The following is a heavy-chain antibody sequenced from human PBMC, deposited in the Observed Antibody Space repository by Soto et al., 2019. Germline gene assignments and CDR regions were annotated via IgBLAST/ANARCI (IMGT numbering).Heavy chain of an antibody. J-gene: IGHJ6*02. CDR2: INHSGST. D-gene: IGHD3-10*01. CDR3: ARGYRGPRDYYGMDV. CDR1: GGSFSGYY. V-gene: IGHV4-34*01. Sequence: SETLSLTCAVYGGSFSGYYWSWIRQPPGKGLEWIGEINHSGSTNYNPSLKSRVTISVDTSKNQFSLKLSSVTAADTAVYYCARGYRGPRDYYGMDVWGQGTTVTSP.